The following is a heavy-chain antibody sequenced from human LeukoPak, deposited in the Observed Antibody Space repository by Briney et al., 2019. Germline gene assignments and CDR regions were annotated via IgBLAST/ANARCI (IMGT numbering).Heavy chain of an antibody. D-gene: IGHD2-15*01. CDR2: ISSSSSYI. J-gene: IGHJ4*02. V-gene: IGHV3-21*01. Sequence: KPGGSLRLSCAASGFTFSSYSMNWVRQAPGKGLEWVSSISSSSSYIYYADSVKGRFTISRDNAKNSLDLQMNSLRAEDTAVYYCASSGKNEVVAATRGDWDFDYWGQGTLVTVSS. CDR1: GFTFSSYS. CDR3: ASSGKNEVVAATRGDWDFDY.